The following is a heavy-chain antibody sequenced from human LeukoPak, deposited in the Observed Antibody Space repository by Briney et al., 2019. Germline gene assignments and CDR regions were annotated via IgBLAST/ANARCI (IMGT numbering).Heavy chain of an antibody. V-gene: IGHV4-38-2*01. J-gene: IGHJ4*02. CDR1: GYSISSDYY. CDR3: ARARIAAAAEYFDY. D-gene: IGHD6-13*01. Sequence: SETLSLTCAVSGYSISSDYYWGWIRQPPGKGLEWIGSIYHSGSTYYNPSLKSRVTISVDTSKNQFSLKLSSVTAADTAVYYCARARIAAAAEYFDYWGQGTLVTVSS. CDR2: IYHSGST.